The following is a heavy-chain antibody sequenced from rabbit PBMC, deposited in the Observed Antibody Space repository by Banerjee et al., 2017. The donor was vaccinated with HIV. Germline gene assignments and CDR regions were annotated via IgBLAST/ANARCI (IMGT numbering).Heavy chain of an antibody. CDR2: IVAGGSGST. CDR3: ARGSAAMTMVITGFYFNL. CDR1: GFSLSNNYV. V-gene: IGHV1S40*01. Sequence: QSLEESGGDLVKPEGSLTLTCTASGFSLSNNYVLCWVRQAPGKGLEWIACIVAGGSGSTYYANWAKGRFTISKTSSTTVTLQMTRLTAADTATYFCARGSAAMTMVITGFYFNLWGPGTLVTVS. D-gene: IGHD2-1*01. J-gene: IGHJ4*01.